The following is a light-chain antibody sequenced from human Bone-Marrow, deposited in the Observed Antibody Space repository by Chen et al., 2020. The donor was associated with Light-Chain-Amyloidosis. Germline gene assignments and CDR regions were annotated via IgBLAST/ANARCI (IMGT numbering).Light chain of an antibody. CDR2: DDS. Sequence: YVLTQPSSVSVAPGQTATIACGGNNIGSTSVQWYQQTPGQAPLLVVYDDSDRPSGIPERLSGSNSGNTATLTIRRVEAGDEADYYCQVWDRSSDRPVFGGGTKLTVL. CDR3: QVWDRSSDRPV. J-gene: IGLJ3*02. CDR1: NIGSTS. V-gene: IGLV3-21*02.